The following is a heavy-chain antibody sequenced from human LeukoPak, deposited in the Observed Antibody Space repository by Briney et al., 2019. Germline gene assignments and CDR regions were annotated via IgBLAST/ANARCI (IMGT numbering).Heavy chain of an antibody. D-gene: IGHD1-26*01. CDR3: ARDLYPNSGSCVDY. CDR1: GFTFSSYS. Sequence: GGSLRLSCAASGFTFSSYSMNWVRQAPGKGPEWVSSISSNSSYIYYADSVKGRFTISRDNAKNSLYLQMNSLRAEDTAVYYCARDLYPNSGSCVDYWGQGTLVTVSS. V-gene: IGHV3-21*01. J-gene: IGHJ4*02. CDR2: ISSNSSYI.